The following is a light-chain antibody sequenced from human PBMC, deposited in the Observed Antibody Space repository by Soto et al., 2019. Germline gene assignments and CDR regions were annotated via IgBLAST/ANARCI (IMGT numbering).Light chain of an antibody. V-gene: IGKV4-1*01. J-gene: IGKJ5*01. CDR3: QQFYNFPIT. Sequence: IGMTQSPDSLSVSLGERATINCKSSQSVLSSSDNRNYLAWYQQKPGQPPQLLIQWATTRGAGVPDRFSGSGSGTDFTLTINTLQAEDVAVYYCQQFYNFPITFGQGTRREIK. CDR2: WAT. CDR1: QSVLSSSDNRNY.